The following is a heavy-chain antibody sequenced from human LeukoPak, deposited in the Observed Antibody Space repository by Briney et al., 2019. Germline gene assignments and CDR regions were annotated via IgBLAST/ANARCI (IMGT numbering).Heavy chain of an antibody. CDR3: ASKTGSYHGYFDY. J-gene: IGHJ4*02. D-gene: IGHD1-26*01. CDR1: GFSFSSYA. V-gene: IGHV3-23*01. Sequence: GGSLRLSCAASGFSFSSYAMTWVRQAPGKGLEWVSVITGSGDRTYYADSVKGRFTISRDSSKNTPYLQMNSLRAEDTAVYYCASKTGSYHGYFDYWGQGTLVTVSS. CDR2: ITGSGDRT.